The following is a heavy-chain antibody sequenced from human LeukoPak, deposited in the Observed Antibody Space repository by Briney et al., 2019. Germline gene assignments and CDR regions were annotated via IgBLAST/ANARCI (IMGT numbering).Heavy chain of an antibody. CDR1: GFTFSSSG. CDR2: ISYDGGTK. CDR3: AKDLGTGYYYERGTGFDY. D-gene: IGHD3-22*01. Sequence: GGSLRLSCAASGFTFSSSGMHWVRQAPGKGLEWVALISYDGGTKYYADSVKGRFTISRDNSKNTLYLQVISLRAEDTAVYYCAKDLGTGYYYERGTGFDYWGQGTLVTVSS. V-gene: IGHV3-30*18. J-gene: IGHJ4*02.